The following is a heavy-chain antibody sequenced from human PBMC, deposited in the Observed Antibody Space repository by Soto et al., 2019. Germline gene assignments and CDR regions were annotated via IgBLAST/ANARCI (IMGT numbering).Heavy chain of an antibody. CDR3: ARAFNYYDSSGPSPLFPY. J-gene: IGHJ4*02. CDR1: GYSFTSYW. CDR2: IYPGDSDT. Sequence: RGESLKISCKGSGYSFTSYWIGWLRQMPGKVLEWMGIIYPGDSDTRYSPSFQGQVTISADKSISTAYLQWSSLKASDTAMYYCARAFNYYDSSGPSPLFPYWGQATRVTLSS. D-gene: IGHD3-22*01. V-gene: IGHV5-51*01.